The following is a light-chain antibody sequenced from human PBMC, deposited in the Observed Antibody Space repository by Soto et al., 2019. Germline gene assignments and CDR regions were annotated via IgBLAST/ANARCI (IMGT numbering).Light chain of an antibody. J-gene: IGKJ2*01. CDR1: QSVLYRSKNKNY. CDR3: QQYYSTPHT. Sequence: DIVMTQSPDSLAVSLGERATINCKSRQSVLYRSKNKNYLAWYQHKTGQPPKLLIYWASTRESGVPDRFNGSGSGTDFTLTISSLQAEDVAVYYCQQYYSTPHTFGQGTKLEI. V-gene: IGKV4-1*01. CDR2: WAS.